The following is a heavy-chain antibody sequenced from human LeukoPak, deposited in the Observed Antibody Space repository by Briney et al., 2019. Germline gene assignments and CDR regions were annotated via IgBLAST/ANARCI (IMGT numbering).Heavy chain of an antibody. J-gene: IGHJ4*02. CDR3: ARGRSENCTGTSCYCYFDY. CDR2: IYYSGST. CDR1: GGSMSSSSYL. V-gene: IGHV4-39*01. D-gene: IGHD2-2*01. Sequence: SETLSLICTVSGGSMSSSSYLWGWIRQPPGKGLAGIGSIYYSGSTYYNPSLKSRVTMSVDTSKNHFSLKLRSVTAADTAVYYSARGRSENCTGTSCYCYFDYWVQGTLVTVSA.